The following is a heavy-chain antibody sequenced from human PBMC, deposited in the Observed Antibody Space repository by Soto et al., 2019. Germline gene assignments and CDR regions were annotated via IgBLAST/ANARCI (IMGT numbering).Heavy chain of an antibody. CDR2: IKKDESEK. CDR1: GFTFRSYW. Sequence: VQLVESGGGLVQPGESLRLSCAASGFTFRSYWMSWVRQAPGKGLEWVANIKKDESEKNYVVSVRGRFTISRDNAQNSLYLQMNSLRVEDTAVYYCAREEVESGGWQNWGQGALVTVSS. V-gene: IGHV3-7*01. D-gene: IGHD6-19*01. CDR3: AREEVESGGWQN. J-gene: IGHJ4*02.